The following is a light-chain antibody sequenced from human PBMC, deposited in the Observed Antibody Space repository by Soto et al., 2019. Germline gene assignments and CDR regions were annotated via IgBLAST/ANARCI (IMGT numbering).Light chain of an antibody. CDR2: GAS. Sequence: EIVLTQSPATLSVSPGERPTLSCRASRSLGSLLAWYQQKPGQAPRLLIYGASTRAAGIPTRFSGSGSGTEFTLTISSLLSEDFAVYYCQQYNRWPYTFGQGTKLELK. CDR1: RSLGSL. J-gene: IGKJ2*01. CDR3: QQYNRWPYT. V-gene: IGKV3-15*01.